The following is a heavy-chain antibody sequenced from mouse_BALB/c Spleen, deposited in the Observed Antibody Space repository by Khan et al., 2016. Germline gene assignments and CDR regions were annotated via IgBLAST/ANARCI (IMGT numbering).Heavy chain of an antibody. D-gene: IGHD2-13*01. Sequence: EVELGESGPGLVKPSQSLSLTCTVTGYSITSDYAWNWIRQFSGNKLEWMGYISYSGSTNYNPFLKSRAPITRDTSKNQVFLQLNSVTTDDTATYYCARCFGDRGFAYWGQGTLVTVSA. V-gene: IGHV3-2*02. CDR1: GYSITSDYA. J-gene: IGHJ3*01. CDR2: ISYSGST. CDR3: ARCFGDRGFAY.